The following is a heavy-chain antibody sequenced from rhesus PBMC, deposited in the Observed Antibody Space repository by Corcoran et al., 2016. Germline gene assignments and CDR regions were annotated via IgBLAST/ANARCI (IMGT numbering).Heavy chain of an antibody. CDR2: ITYSGRT. V-gene: IGHV4-122*02. D-gene: IGHD5-24*01. J-gene: IGHJ4*01. Sequence: QVQLQESGPGLVKPSETLSLTCAVSGYSISSGYYWSWIRQPPGKGLEWIGYITYSGRTSYNPSLKSRLTIARDTSKNQFSLKLSSVTAADTAVYYCARDRPRYSGDDYWGQGVLVTVSS. CDR1: GYSISSGYY. CDR3: ARDRPRYSGDDY.